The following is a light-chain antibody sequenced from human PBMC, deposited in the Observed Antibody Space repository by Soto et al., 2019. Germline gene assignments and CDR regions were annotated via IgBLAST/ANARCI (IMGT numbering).Light chain of an antibody. CDR3: QQYASTPAST. V-gene: IGKV3-20*01. J-gene: IGKJ1*01. Sequence: EIVLTQSPGTLSLSPGERATLSCRASQSVSSSYLAWYQQKPGQAPRLLIYGASSRATGIPDRFSGSGSGTDFTLTISRLEPEGFAVYYCQQYASTPASTFGHATKLDSK. CDR1: QSVSSSY. CDR2: GAS.